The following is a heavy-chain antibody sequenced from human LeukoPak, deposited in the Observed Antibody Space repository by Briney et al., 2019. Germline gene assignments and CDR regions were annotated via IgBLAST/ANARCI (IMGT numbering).Heavy chain of an antibody. J-gene: IGHJ4*02. Sequence: GGSLRLSCAASGFTFKNYGMHWVRQAPGKGLEWVAVISYDGSIKYYADSVRGRFTISRDNSKNTLNLQMDTLRAEDSAVYYCAKVYFDILTGYYRGPNFDYWGQGTLVTVSS. CDR3: AKVYFDILTGYYRGPNFDY. CDR2: ISYDGSIK. V-gene: IGHV3-30*18. D-gene: IGHD3-9*01. CDR1: GFTFKNYG.